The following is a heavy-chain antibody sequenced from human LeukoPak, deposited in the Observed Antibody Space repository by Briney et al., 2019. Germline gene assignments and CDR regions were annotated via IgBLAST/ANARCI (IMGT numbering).Heavy chain of an antibody. J-gene: IGHJ4*02. CDR2: IYYSGST. CDR1: GGSISSSSYY. V-gene: IGHV4-39*01. Sequence: PSETLSLTCPVSGGSISSSSYYWGWIRQPPGKGLEWIGSIYYSGSTYYNPSLKSRVTISVDTSKNQFSLKLSSVTAADTAVYYCARREYSSSSAFDYWGQGTLVTVSS. D-gene: IGHD6-6*01. CDR3: ARREYSSSSAFDY.